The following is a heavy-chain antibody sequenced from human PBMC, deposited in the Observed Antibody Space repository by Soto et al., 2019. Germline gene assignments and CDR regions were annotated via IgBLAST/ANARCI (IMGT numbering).Heavy chain of an antibody. D-gene: IGHD2-21*01. CDR3: ARLPPRGEGTLAFDI. CDR2: IKPDGGVK. V-gene: IGHV3-7*01. J-gene: IGHJ3*02. Sequence: EVQLVESGGGLVQPGGSLRLSCVASGFTFSTYLMSWVRQAPGKGLEWVATIKPDGGVKYYVGSVRGRFTISRDSAKNSLYLQMDSLRVDDTAVYYCARLPPRGEGTLAFDIWGQGTMVTVSS. CDR1: GFTFSTYL.